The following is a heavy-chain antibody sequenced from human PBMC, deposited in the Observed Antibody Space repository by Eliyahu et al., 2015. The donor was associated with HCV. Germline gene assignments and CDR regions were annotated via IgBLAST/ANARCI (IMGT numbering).Heavy chain of an antibody. D-gene: IGHD4-11*01. J-gene: IGHJ6*02. V-gene: IGHV3-23*01. CDR2: ISGGGYST. Sequence: AASGFTXSSYALTWVRQAPGKGLEWVSAISGGGYSTYYADSVKGRFTISRDXSKNTLYLQMNSLRGEDTAVYYCAKDLSIDYINLYYYGLDVWGQGTTVTVSS. CDR1: GFTXSSYA. CDR3: AKDLSIDYINLYYYGLDV.